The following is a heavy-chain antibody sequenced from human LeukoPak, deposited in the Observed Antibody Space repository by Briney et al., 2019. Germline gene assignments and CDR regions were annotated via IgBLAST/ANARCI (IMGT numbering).Heavy chain of an antibody. Sequence: KPGGSLRLSCTASGFTFSSFSINWVRQAPGKGLEWVSSISSTSSYIYYADSVKGRFTISRDNAKNSLYLQMNSLRVEDTAVYYCARAPSLLGAASPLDYWGQGTLVTVSS. V-gene: IGHV3-21*01. CDR1: GFTFSSFS. J-gene: IGHJ4*02. D-gene: IGHD3-10*01. CDR3: ARAPSLLGAASPLDY. CDR2: ISSTSSYI.